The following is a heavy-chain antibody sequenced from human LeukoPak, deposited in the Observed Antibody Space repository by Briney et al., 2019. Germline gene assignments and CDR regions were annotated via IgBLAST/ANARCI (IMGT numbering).Heavy chain of an antibody. CDR2: INHSGST. CDR1: GFTFSSYA. V-gene: IGHV4-34*01. J-gene: IGHJ4*02. D-gene: IGHD3-10*01. CDR3: ARGGESNKDFDY. Sequence: GSLRLSCAASGFTFSSYAMSWVRQAPGKGLEWIGEINHSGSTNYNPSLKSRVTISVDTSKNQFSLKLSSVTAADTAVYYCARGGESNKDFDYWGQGTLVTVSS.